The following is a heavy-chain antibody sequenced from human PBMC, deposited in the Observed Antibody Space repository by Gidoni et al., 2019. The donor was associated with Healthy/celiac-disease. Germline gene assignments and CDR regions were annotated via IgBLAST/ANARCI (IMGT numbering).Heavy chain of an antibody. CDR1: GFTFSSYA. CDR3: ARAYGEPPDYYYYGMDV. Sequence: QVQLVESGGGVVQPGRSLRLSCAASGFTFSSYAMHWVRQAPGKGLEWVAVISYDGSNKYYADSVKGRFTISRDNSKNTLYLQMNSLRAEDTAVYYCARAYGEPPDYYYYGMDVWGQGTTITVSS. J-gene: IGHJ6*02. V-gene: IGHV3-30-3*01. CDR2: ISYDGSNK. D-gene: IGHD4-17*01.